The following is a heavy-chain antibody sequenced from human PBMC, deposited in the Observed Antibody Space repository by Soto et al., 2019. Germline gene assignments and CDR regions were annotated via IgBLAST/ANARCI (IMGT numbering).Heavy chain of an antibody. V-gene: IGHV3-7*01. CDR1: GFTLSGYW. J-gene: IGHJ6*03. D-gene: IGHD2-2*01. CDR2: IKQDGSEK. CDR3: ARVGPAASLYYYYYYMDV. Sequence: GGSLRLSCAASGFTLSGYWVSWVRQAPGKGLEWVANIKQDGSEKYYVDSVKGRFTISRDNAKNSLYLQMNSLRAEDTAVYYCARVGPAASLYYYYYYMDVWGKGTTVTVSS.